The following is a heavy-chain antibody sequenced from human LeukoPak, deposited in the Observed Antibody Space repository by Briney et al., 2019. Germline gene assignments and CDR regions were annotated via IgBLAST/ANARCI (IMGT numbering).Heavy chain of an antibody. Sequence: GGSLRLSCAASGFTFSSHEMSWVRQAPGKGLEWVSYISSSGSFIYYADSVKGRFTISRDNAKNSLYLQMNSLRAEDTAVYYCAKGYCGGDCSLGYYYYYMDVWGKGTTVTVSS. CDR2: ISSSGSFI. V-gene: IGHV3-48*03. D-gene: IGHD2-21*02. J-gene: IGHJ6*03. CDR1: GFTFSSHE. CDR3: AKGYCGGDCSLGYYYYYMDV.